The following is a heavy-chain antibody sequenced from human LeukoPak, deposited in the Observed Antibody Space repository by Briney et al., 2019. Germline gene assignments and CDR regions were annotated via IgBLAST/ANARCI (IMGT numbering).Heavy chain of an antibody. Sequence: SETLSLTCAVSGDSISSGYYWGWIRQPPGKGLEWIGSIYHSGSTYYNPSLKSRVTISVDTSKNQFSLKLSSVTAADTAVYYCARHVDSFEAVAGYYFDYWGQGILVTVSS. V-gene: IGHV4-38-2*01. CDR1: GDSISSGYY. CDR2: IYHSGST. CDR3: ARHVDSFEAVAGYYFDY. D-gene: IGHD6-19*01. J-gene: IGHJ4*02.